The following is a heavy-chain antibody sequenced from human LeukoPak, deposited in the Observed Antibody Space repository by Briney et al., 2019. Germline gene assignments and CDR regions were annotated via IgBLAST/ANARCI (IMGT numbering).Heavy chain of an antibody. Sequence: SETLSLTCSVSGGSISSDRHNWVWHPQPPGKGLEWIGNIYYSGTTSHNPSLKSRITISVDTSKNQFSLRLTSVTAADTAVYYCARRGDILTDYAFDYWGKGTLVTVSS. CDR1: GGSISSDRHN. V-gene: IGHV4-39*01. CDR3: ARRGDILTDYAFDY. J-gene: IGHJ4*02. D-gene: IGHD3-9*01. CDR2: IYYSGTT.